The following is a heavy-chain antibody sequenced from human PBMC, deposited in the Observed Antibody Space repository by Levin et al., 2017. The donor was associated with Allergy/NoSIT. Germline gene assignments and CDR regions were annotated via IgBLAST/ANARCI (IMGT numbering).Heavy chain of an antibody. CDR2: IKSKTDGGTT. CDR3: TTDYYGSGFFWYYGMDV. J-gene: IGHJ6*02. Sequence: GESLKISCAASGFTFSNAWMSWVRQAPGKGLEWVGRIKSKTDGGTTDYAAPVKGRFTISRDDSKNTLYLQMNSLKTEDTAVYYCTTDYYGSGFFWYYGMDVWGQGTTVTVSS. D-gene: IGHD3-10*01. CDR1: GFTFSNAW. V-gene: IGHV3-15*01.